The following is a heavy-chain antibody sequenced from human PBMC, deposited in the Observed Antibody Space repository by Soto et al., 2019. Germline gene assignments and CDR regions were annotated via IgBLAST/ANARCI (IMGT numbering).Heavy chain of an antibody. D-gene: IGHD2-15*01. CDR3: ARVPDIVVVVAVFLDY. V-gene: IGHV1-18*01. Sequence: ASVKVSCKASGYTFTSYGISWVRQAPGQGLEWMGWISAYNGNTNYAQKLQGRVTMTTDTSTSTAYMELRSLRSDDTAVYYCARVPDIVVVVAVFLDYWGQGTLVTVSS. CDR2: ISAYNGNT. CDR1: GYTFTSYG. J-gene: IGHJ4*02.